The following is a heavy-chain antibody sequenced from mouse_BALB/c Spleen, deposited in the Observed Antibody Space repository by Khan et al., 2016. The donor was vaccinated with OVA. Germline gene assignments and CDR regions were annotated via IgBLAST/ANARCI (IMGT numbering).Heavy chain of an antibody. CDR1: GYAITSDYA. Sequence: VQLVESGPGLVKPSPSLSLTCTVTGYAITSDYAWNWIRQFPGNILEWMGYISYSGNTKYNPSLKSRISITRDTSKNTFFLQLNTVTTEDTATDTCASVYGGVFDYWGQGTTLTVSS. CDR2: ISYSGNT. CDR3: ASVYGGVFDY. J-gene: IGHJ2*01. V-gene: IGHV3-2*02. D-gene: IGHD2-10*02.